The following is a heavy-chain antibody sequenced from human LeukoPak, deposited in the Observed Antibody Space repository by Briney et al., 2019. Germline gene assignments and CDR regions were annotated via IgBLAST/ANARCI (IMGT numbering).Heavy chain of an antibody. V-gene: IGHV3-21*01. D-gene: IGHD3-9*01. CDR1: GFTFSSYS. CDR2: ISSSSYI. J-gene: IGHJ3*02. CDR3: ARDSPYYDILTGSPDAFDI. Sequence: GGSLRLSCAASGFTFSSYSMNWVRQAPGKGLEWVSSISSSSYIYYADSVKGRFTISRDNAKNSLYLQMNSLRAEDTAVYYCARDSPYYDILTGSPDAFDIWGQGTMVTVSS.